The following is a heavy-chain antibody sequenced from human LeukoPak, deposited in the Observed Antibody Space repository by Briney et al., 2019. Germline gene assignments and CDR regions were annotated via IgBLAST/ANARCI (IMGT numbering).Heavy chain of an antibody. CDR3: ARLRRYYDILTIDY. D-gene: IGHD3-9*01. CDR2: IYHSGST. Sequence: SETLSLTCTVSSYSISSGYYWGWIRQPPGKGLEWIGSIYHSGSTYYNPSLKSRVTISVDTSKNQFSLKLSSVTAADTAVYYCARLRRYYDILTIDYWGQGTLVTVSS. CDR1: SYSISSGYY. V-gene: IGHV4-38-2*02. J-gene: IGHJ4*02.